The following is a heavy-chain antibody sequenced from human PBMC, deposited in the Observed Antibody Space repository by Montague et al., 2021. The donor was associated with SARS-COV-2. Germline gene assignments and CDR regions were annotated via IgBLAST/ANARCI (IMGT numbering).Heavy chain of an antibody. CDR3: AGERTGRYYYYGMDV. J-gene: IGHJ6*02. Sequence: SETLSLTCTVSGGSISSSSYYWGWIRQPPGKGLEWIGSIYYSGSTYYNPSLKSRVTISVDTSKNQFSLKLSSVAAADTAVYYCAGERTGRYYYYGMDVWGQGTTVTVSS. CDR1: GGSISSSSYY. V-gene: IGHV4-39*07. CDR2: IYYSGST.